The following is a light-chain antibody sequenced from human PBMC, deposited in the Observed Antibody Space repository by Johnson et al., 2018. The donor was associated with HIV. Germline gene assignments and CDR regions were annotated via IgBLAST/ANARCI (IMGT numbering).Light chain of an antibody. CDR3: GTWDSSLSLYV. J-gene: IGLJ1*01. CDR2: DNN. CDR1: SSNIGNNY. Sequence: QAVLTQPPSVSAAPGQKVTISCSGSSSNIGNNYVSWYQQLPGTAPKLLIYDNNKRPSGIPDRFSGSKSGTSATLGITGLQTGDEADDYCGTWDSSLSLYVFGTGTKVTVL. V-gene: IGLV1-51*01.